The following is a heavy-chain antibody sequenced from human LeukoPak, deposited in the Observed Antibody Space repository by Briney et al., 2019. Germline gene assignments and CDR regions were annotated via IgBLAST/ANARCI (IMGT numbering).Heavy chain of an antibody. CDR3: ARDSYADPYCGGDCYSGWYFDL. D-gene: IGHD2-21*02. J-gene: IGHJ2*01. CDR1: GFTFDDYA. CDR2: ISWNSGSI. Sequence: GGSLRLSCAASGFTFDDYAMHWVRQAPGKGLEWVSGISWNSGSIGYADSVKGRFTISRDNAKNTLYLQMNSLRAEDTAVYYCARDSYADPYCGGDCYSGWYFDLWGRGTLVTVSS. V-gene: IGHV3-9*01.